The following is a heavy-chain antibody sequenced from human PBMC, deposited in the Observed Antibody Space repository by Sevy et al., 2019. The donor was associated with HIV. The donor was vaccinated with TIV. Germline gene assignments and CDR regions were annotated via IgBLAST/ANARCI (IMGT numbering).Heavy chain of an antibody. D-gene: IGHD6-13*01. CDR1: GYTFTSYA. CDR2: INAGNGNT. CDR3: AISIAAAGCNWFDP. V-gene: IGHV1-3*01. J-gene: IGHJ5*02. Sequence: ASVKVSCKASGYTFTSYAMHWVRQAPGQRLEWMGWINAGNGNTKYSQKFQGRVTITRDTSASTAYMELSSLRSEDTAVYYCAISIAAAGCNWFDPWGQGTLVTVSS.